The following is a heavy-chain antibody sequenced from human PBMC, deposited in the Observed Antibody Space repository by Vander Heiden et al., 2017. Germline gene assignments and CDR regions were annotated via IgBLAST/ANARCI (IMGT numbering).Heavy chain of an antibody. CDR2: IWYDGSNK. CDR3: ASASKTGYSYYYGMDV. CDR1: GFPFSSYG. J-gene: IGHJ6*02. V-gene: IGHV3-33*01. Sequence: QVQLVESGGGVVQPGRSLSLSCAASGFPFSSYGMHWVRQAPGKGLEWVAVIWYDGSNKYYADSVKGRFTISRDNSKNTLYLQMNSLRAEDTAVYYCASASKTGYSYYYGMDVWGQGTTVTVSS.